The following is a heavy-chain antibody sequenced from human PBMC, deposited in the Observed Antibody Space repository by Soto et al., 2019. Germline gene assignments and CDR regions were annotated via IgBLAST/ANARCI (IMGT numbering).Heavy chain of an antibody. CDR2: IYHSGSA. Sequence: SETLSLTCIVSVGSVSSGSYYWNWIRQPPGKGLEWIASIYHSGSADYNPSLKSRVTISVDTSKNQFSLELGSVTAADTAVYYCATVSLQLTTMDYWGQGALVTVSS. CDR3: ATVSLQLTTMDY. V-gene: IGHV4-61*01. J-gene: IGHJ4*02. CDR1: VGSVSSGSYY. D-gene: IGHD4-4*01.